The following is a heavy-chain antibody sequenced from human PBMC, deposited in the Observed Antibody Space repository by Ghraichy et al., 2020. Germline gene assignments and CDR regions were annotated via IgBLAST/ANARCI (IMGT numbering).Heavy chain of an antibody. J-gene: IGHJ4*02. CDR2: ISGSGGST. D-gene: IGHD2-2*01. CDR3: AKLEAVVPAAPWGY. Sequence: GGSLRLSCAASGFTFSSYAMSWVRQAPGKGLEWVSAISGSGGSTYYADSVKGRFTISRDNSKNTLYLQMNSLRAEDTAVYYCAKLEAVVPAAPWGYWGQGTLVTVSS. V-gene: IGHV3-23*01. CDR1: GFTFSSYA.